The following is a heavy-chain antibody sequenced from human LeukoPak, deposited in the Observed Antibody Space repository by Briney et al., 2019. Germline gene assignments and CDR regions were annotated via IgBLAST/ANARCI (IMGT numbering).Heavy chain of an antibody. CDR1: GYSISSGYY. D-gene: IGHD5-24*01. CDR3: ARQRPPFDP. CDR2: IYHSGST. J-gene: IGHJ5*02. V-gene: IGHV4-38-2*01. Sequence: PSETLSLTCAVSGYSISSGYYWGWIRQPPGKGLEWIGSIYHSGSTYYNPSLKSRVTISVDTSKNQFSLKLSSVTAADTAVYHCARQRPPFDPWGQGTLVTVSS.